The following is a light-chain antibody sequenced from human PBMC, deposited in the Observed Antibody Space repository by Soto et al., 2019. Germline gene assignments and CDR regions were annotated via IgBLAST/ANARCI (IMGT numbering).Light chain of an antibody. CDR3: HHYGGSPIT. CDR2: GAT. CDR1: QSVTSN. J-gene: IGKJ5*01. Sequence: EIVLTQSPDTLSLSPGERATLSCRASQSVTSNLAWYQQKPGQAPRLPISGATTRATGIPDRFSGSASGTDFTLTISRLDPEDLALYSCHHYGGSPITCGQRTRREIK. V-gene: IGKV3-20*01.